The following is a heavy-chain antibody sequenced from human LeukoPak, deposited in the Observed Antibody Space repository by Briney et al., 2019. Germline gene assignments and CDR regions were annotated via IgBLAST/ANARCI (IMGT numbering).Heavy chain of an antibody. V-gene: IGHV1-2*02. D-gene: IGHD1-26*01. J-gene: IGHJ4*02. CDR1: GYTFTGYY. CDR2: INPNSGDT. CDR3: ARDRPRELSLFDY. Sequence: REASVKVSCKASGYTFTGYYMHWVRQAPGQGLEWMGWINPNSGDTNYAQKFQGRVTMTRDTSISTAYMELSRLRSDDTAVYYCARDRPRELSLFDYWGQGTLVTVSS.